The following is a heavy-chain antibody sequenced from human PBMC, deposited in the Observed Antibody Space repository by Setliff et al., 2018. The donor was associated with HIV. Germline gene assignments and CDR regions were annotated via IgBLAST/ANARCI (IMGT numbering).Heavy chain of an antibody. D-gene: IGHD2-15*01. CDR3: ARGAADNYYYYMDI. CDR2: TNPKTGHT. V-gene: IGHV1-2*02. CDR1: GYSFTGYY. Sequence: ASVKVSCKASGYSFTGYYMHWVRQAPGQGLQWMGWTNPKTGHTNYAQKFQGRVTMTRDTSISTLYMELSRLRSEDTAIYYCARGAADNYYYYMDIWGKGTTVTVSS. J-gene: IGHJ6*03.